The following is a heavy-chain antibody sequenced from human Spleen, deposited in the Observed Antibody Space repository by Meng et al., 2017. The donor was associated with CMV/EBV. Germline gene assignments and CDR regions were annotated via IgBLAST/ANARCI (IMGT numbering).Heavy chain of an antibody. D-gene: IGHD4-11*01. CDR3: ARDLARTTVTTRYYYGMDV. Sequence: GGSLRLSCAASGFTFDDYGMSWVRQAPGKGLEWVSGINWNGGSTGYVDSVKGRFTISRDNAKNPLYLQMNSLRAEDTAVYYCARDLARTTVTTRYYYGMDVWGQGTTVTVSS. V-gene: IGHV3-20*04. CDR1: GFTFDDYG. CDR2: INWNGGST. J-gene: IGHJ6*02.